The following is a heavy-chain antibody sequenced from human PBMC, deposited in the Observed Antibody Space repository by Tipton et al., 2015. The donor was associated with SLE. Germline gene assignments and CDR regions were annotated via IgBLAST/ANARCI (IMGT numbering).Heavy chain of an antibody. V-gene: IGHV4-39*07. J-gene: IGHJ2*01. Sequence: TLSLTCTVSGGSISSSSYYWGWIRQPPGKGLEWIGSIYYSGSTYYNPSLKSRVTISVDTSKNQFSLKLSSVTAADTAVYYCEAWSPWYFDLWGRGTLVTVSS. CDR1: GGSISSSSYY. CDR3: EAWSPWYFDL. D-gene: IGHD1-1*01. CDR2: IYYSGST.